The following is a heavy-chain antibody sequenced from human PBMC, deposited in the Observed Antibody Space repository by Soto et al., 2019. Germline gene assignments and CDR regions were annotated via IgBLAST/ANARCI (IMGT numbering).Heavy chain of an antibody. J-gene: IGHJ4*02. CDR2: INPSGGST. Sequence: QVQLVQSGAEVKKPGASVKVSCKASGYTFTSYYMNWVRQAPGQGLEWMGIINPSGGSTTYAEKFQGRVALTRDTSTSTIYMELNSLRSDDTAVYSCGRGEWNHPIDYWGQGTLVTVSS. D-gene: IGHD3-3*01. V-gene: IGHV1-46*01. CDR1: GYTFTSYY. CDR3: GRGEWNHPIDY.